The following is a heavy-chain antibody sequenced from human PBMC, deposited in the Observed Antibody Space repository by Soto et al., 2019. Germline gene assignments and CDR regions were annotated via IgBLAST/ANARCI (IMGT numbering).Heavy chain of an antibody. CDR2: IWYDGSNK. J-gene: IGHJ4*02. CDR3: ARDPWLGGRVVAATLDY. V-gene: IGHV3-33*01. D-gene: IGHD2-15*01. CDR1: GFTFSSYG. Sequence: QVQLVESGGGVVQPGRSLRLSCAASGFTFSSYGMHWVRQAPGKGLEWVAVIWYDGSNKYYADSVKGRFTISRDNSKNTLYLQMNSLRAEDTAVYYCARDPWLGGRVVAATLDYWGQGTLVTVSS.